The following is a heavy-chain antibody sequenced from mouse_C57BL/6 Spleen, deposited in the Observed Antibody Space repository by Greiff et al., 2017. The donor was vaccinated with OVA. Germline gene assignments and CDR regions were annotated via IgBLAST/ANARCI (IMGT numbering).Heavy chain of an antibody. CDR3: ARTGTTVVHYFDY. Sequence: VQLQQPGAELVMPGASVKLSCKASGYTFTSYWMHWVKQRPGQGLEWIGEIDPSDSYTNYNQKFKGKSTLTVDKSSSTAYMQLSSLTSEDSAVYYCARTGTTVVHYFDYWGQGTTLTVSS. CDR1: GYTFTSYW. D-gene: IGHD1-1*01. J-gene: IGHJ2*01. CDR2: IDPSDSYT. V-gene: IGHV1-69*01.